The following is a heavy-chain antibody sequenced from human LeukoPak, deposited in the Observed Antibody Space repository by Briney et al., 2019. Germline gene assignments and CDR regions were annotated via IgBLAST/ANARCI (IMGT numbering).Heavy chain of an antibody. CDR2: IYYTGST. D-gene: IGHD3-10*01. CDR1: GGSVSSGTYY. CDR3: ARRGGSGRSLDY. V-gene: IGHV4-61*01. Sequence: SETLSLTCTVSGGSVSSGTYYWSWIRQPPGKGLEWIGYIYYTGSTNYNPSLKSRLTISVDTSKNQFSLKLSSVTAADTAVYYCARRGGSGRSLDYWGQGTLATVSS. J-gene: IGHJ4*02.